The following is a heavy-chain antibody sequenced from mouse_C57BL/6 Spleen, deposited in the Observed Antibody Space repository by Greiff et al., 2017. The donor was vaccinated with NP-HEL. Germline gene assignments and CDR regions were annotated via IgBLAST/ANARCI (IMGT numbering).Heavy chain of an antibody. J-gene: IGHJ1*03. V-gene: IGHV5-9-1*02. CDR1: GFTFSSYA. CDR2: ISSGGDYI. D-gene: IGHD1-1*01. CDR3: TREATTVVRYFDV. Sequence: DVMLVESGEGLVKPGGSLKLSCAASGFTFSSYAMSWVRQTPEKRLEWVAYISSGGDYIYYADTVKGRFTISRDNARNTLYLQMSSLKSEDTAMYYCTREATTVVRYFDVWGTGTTVTVSS.